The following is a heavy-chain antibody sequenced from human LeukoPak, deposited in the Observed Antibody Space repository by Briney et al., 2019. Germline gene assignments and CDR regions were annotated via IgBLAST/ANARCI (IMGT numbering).Heavy chain of an antibody. V-gene: IGHV3-11*01. CDR3: ANYGDYLNAFDI. CDR1: GFTFSDYY. Sequence: GGSLRLSCAASGFTFSDYYMSWIRQAPGKGLEWVSYISSSGSTIYYADSVKGRFTISRDNAKNSLYLQMNSLRAEDTAVYYRANYGDYLNAFDIWGQGTMVTVSS. J-gene: IGHJ3*02. D-gene: IGHD4-17*01. CDR2: ISSSGSTI.